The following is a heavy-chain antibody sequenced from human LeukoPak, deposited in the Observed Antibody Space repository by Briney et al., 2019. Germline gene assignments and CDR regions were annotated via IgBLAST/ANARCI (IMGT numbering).Heavy chain of an antibody. V-gene: IGHV4-39*01. CDR2: IHYTGNT. CDR3: ARVVGEYGSGSYY. D-gene: IGHD3-10*01. Sequence: SETLSLTCTVSGVSISSSYSYWGWIRQPPGMGLEWIGSIHYTGNTYYNASLKSQVSISIDTSKNQFSLKLTSVTAADTAVYYCARVVGEYGSGSYYWGQGTLVTVSS. CDR1: GVSISSSYSY. J-gene: IGHJ4*02.